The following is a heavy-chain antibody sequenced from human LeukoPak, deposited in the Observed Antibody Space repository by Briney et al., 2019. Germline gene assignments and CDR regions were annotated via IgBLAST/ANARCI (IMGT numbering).Heavy chain of an antibody. D-gene: IGHD6-6*01. CDR3: ARASDSSSGYFDC. CDR2: ISHTGNTI. V-gene: IGHV3-11*01. Sequence: GGSLRLSCAASGFPVSNNYMSWVRQAPGKGLEWVSYISHTGNTIKYADSVKGRFTISRDNAKNSVSLQMNSLRAEDTAVYYCARASDSSSGYFDCWGQGTLVTVSS. J-gene: IGHJ4*02. CDR1: GFPVSNNY.